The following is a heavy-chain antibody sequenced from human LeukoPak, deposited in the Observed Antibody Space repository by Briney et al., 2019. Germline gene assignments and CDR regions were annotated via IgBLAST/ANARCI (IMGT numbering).Heavy chain of an antibody. Sequence: ASVKVSCKASGYTFTSYYMHWVRQAPGQGLEWMGIINPSGGSTSYAQKFQGRVTMTRDTSTSTVYMELSSLRSEDTAVYYCARVLRYFDWLIQWGAYFDYWGQGTLVTVSS. D-gene: IGHD3-9*01. CDR2: INPSGGST. CDR3: ARVLRYFDWLIQWGAYFDY. J-gene: IGHJ4*02. V-gene: IGHV1-46*01. CDR1: GYTFTSYY.